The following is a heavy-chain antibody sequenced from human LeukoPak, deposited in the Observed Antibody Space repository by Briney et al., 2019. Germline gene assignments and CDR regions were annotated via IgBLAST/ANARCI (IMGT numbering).Heavy chain of an antibody. Sequence: PSETLSLTCTVSGYSISSGYYWGWIRQPPGKGLEWIGSIYHSGSTYYNPSLKSRVTISVDTSKNQFSLKLSSVTAADTAAYYCARDPSSSTWGQGTLVTVSS. J-gene: IGHJ5*02. CDR3: ARDPSSST. V-gene: IGHV4-38-2*02. CDR1: GYSISSGYY. D-gene: IGHD6-13*01. CDR2: IYHSGST.